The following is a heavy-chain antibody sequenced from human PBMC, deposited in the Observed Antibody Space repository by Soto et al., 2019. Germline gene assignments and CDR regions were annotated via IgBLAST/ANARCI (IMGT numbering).Heavy chain of an antibody. CDR3: ARDRSDSSGYYPNWFDP. CDR1: GYTFTGYY. CDR2: INPNSGGT. D-gene: IGHD3-22*01. V-gene: IGHV1-2*02. Sequence: ASVKVSCKASGYTFTGYYMHWVRQAPGQGLEWMGWINPNSGGTNYAQKLQGRVTMTRDTSISTAYMELSRLRSDDTAVDYCARDRSDSSGYYPNWFDPWGQGTLVTVSS. J-gene: IGHJ5*02.